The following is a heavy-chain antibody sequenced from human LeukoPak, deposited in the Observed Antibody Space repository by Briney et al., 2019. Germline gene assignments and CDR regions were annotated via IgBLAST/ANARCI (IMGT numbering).Heavy chain of an antibody. CDR3: ARTVIPKSNWFDP. CDR2: IIPILGIA. D-gene: IGHD2/OR15-2a*01. J-gene: IGHJ5*02. V-gene: IGHV1-69*04. Sequence: ASVKVSCKASGGTFSSYAISWVRQAPGQGLEWMGRIIPILGIANYAQKFQGRVTITADKSTSTAYMELSSLRSEDTAVYYCARTVIPKSNWFDPWGQGTLVTVSS. CDR1: GGTFSSYA.